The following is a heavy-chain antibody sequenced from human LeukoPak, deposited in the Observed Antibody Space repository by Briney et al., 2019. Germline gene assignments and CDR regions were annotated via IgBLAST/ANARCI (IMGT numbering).Heavy chain of an antibody. J-gene: IGHJ4*02. D-gene: IGHD6-6*01. CDR3: AKGREAARIAY. CDR1: GFTFSSYW. V-gene: IGHV3-7*01. Sequence: TGGSLRLSCAASGFTFSSYWMSWVRQAPGKGLEWVANIKQDGSEKYYVDSVKGRFTISRDNSKNTLYLQMNSLRAEDTAVYYCAKGREAARIAYWGQGTLVTVSS. CDR2: IKQDGSEK.